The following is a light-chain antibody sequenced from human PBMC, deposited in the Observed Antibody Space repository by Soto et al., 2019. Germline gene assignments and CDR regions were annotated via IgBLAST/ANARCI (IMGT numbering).Light chain of an antibody. CDR1: QTISSW. CDR3: QHYNSYSVA. V-gene: IGKV1-5*03. J-gene: IGKJ1*01. CDR2: KAS. Sequence: DIQMTQSPSTLSGSVGDRVTITCRASQTISSWLAWYQQKPGKAPKLLIYKASTLKSGVPARFSGSGSGTEFTLTISSLQPDDFATYYCQHYNSYSVAFGHGTKVELK.